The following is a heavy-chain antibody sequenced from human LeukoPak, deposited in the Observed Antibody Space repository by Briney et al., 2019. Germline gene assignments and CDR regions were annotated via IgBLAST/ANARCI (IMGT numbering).Heavy chain of an antibody. D-gene: IGHD6-6*01. J-gene: IGHJ6*03. V-gene: IGHV1-8*03. Sequence: GASVKVSCKASGYTFTSYDINWVRQATGQGLEWMGWMNPNSGNTGYAQKFQGRVTITRNTSISTAYMELSSLRSEDTAVYYCARGIALSKSIAARRCGHYYYMDVWGKGTTVTVSS. CDR2: MNPNSGNT. CDR3: ARGIALSKSIAARRCGHYYYMDV. CDR1: GYTFTSYD.